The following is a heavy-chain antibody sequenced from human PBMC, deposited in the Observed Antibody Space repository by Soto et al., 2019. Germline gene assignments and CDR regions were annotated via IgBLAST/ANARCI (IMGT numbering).Heavy chain of an antibody. V-gene: IGHV1-69*13. CDR2: IIPIFGTA. Sequence: ASVKVSCKASGGTFSSYAISWVRQAPGQGLEWMGGIIPIFGTANYAQKFQGRVTITADESTSTAYMELSSLRSEDTAVYYCARGGIAVAGPFDYWGQGTLVTVSS. CDR3: ARGGIAVAGPFDY. CDR1: GGTFSSYA. J-gene: IGHJ4*02. D-gene: IGHD6-19*01.